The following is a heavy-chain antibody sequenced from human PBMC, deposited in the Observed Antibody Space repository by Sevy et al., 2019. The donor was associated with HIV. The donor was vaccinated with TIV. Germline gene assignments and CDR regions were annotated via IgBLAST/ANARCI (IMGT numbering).Heavy chain of an antibody. D-gene: IGHD3-9*01. CDR2: IYPGDSDT. CDR3: ARLTRILTGYQGNWFDP. CDR1: GYSFTSYW. Sequence: GESLKISCKGSGYSFTSYWIGWVHQMPGKGLEWMGIIYPGDSDTRDSPSFQGQVTISADKSISTAYLQWSSLKASDTAMYYCARLTRILTGYQGNWFDPWGQGTLVTVSS. J-gene: IGHJ5*02. V-gene: IGHV5-51*07.